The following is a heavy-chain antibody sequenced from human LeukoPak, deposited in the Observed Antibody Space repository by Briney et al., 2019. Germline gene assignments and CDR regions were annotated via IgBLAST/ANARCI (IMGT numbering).Heavy chain of an antibody. CDR1: GGTFSSYA. CDR3: ANYYYDSSGYFQYFDY. J-gene: IGHJ4*02. D-gene: IGHD3-22*01. Sequence: SVKVSCKSSGGTFSSYAISWVRQAPGQGLEWMGGIIPIFGTANYAQKFQGRVTITADESTSTAYMELSSLRSEDTAVYYCANYYYDSSGYFQYFDYWGQGTLVTVSS. V-gene: IGHV1-69*13. CDR2: IIPIFGTA.